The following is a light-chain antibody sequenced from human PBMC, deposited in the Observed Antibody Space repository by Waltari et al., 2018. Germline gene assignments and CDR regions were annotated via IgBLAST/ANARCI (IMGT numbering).Light chain of an antibody. CDR3: QQYGSSPLT. J-gene: IGKJ4*01. Sequence: EIVLTQSPGTLSLSPGERATLSCRARQSVSSSYLAWYQQKPGQAPRLLIYCASSRATGIPDRFRGSGSGTDFTLTISRLEPEDFAVYYCQQYGSSPLTFGGGTKVEIK. CDR2: CAS. CDR1: QSVSSSY. V-gene: IGKV3-20*01.